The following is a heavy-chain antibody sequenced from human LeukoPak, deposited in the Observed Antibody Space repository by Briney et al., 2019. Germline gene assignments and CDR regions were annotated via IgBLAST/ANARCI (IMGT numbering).Heavy chain of an antibody. Sequence: PGESLRLSCAASGFTFSLYAMSWVRQAPGRGLEWVSSISSSGGSTYYADSVKGRFIISRDNSRNTLYLQMDSLRAEDTALYFCAKDQRLVAARDKQFDPWGQGTLVTVAS. D-gene: IGHD2-15*01. V-gene: IGHV3-23*01. CDR1: GFTFSLYA. CDR3: AKDQRLVAARDKQFDP. CDR2: ISSSGGST. J-gene: IGHJ5*02.